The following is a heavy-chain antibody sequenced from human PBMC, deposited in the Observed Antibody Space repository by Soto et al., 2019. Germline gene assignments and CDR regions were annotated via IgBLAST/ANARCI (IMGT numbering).Heavy chain of an antibody. J-gene: IGHJ5*02. D-gene: IGHD3-16*01. CDR2: ISSSSTI. CDR3: ARGSTWGTAWFDP. CDR1: GFTFSSYS. Sequence: EVQLVESGGGLVQPGVSLRLSCAASGFTFSSYSMNWVRQAPGKGLEWVSYISSSSTIYYADSVKGRVTISRDNAKSSLYLQMNSLRDEDTAVYYCARGSTWGTAWFDPWGQGTLVTVSS. V-gene: IGHV3-48*02.